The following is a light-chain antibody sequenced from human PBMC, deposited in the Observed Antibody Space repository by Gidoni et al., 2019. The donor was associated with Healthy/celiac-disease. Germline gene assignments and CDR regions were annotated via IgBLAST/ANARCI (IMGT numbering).Light chain of an antibody. Sequence: EIVLTHSPYTLSVSPGERATLSCMARQSVSRNLAWYQQKPGQAPRLLIYGASTRATGIPARFSGSGSGTQFTLTISSMQSEDVAAYYCQQYNNWPPLYTFGQGTKLEIK. CDR2: GAS. V-gene: IGKV3-15*01. CDR3: QQYNNWPPLYT. CDR1: QSVSRN. J-gene: IGKJ2*01.